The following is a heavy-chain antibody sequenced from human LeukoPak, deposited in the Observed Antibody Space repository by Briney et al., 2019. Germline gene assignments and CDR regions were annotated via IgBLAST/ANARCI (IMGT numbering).Heavy chain of an antibody. Sequence: PSETLSLTCTVYGGSFSGYYWSWIRQPPGKGLEWIGEINHSGSTNYNPFLKSRVTISVDTSKNQFSLKLSSVTAADTAVYYCARGGRRDAFDIWGQGTMVTVSS. CDR1: GGSFSGYY. CDR2: INHSGST. V-gene: IGHV4-34*01. CDR3: ARGGRRDAFDI. J-gene: IGHJ3*02.